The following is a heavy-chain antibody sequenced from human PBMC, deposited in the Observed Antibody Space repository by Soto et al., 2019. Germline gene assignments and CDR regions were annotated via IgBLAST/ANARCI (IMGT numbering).Heavy chain of an antibody. CDR2: ISYDGSNK. Sequence: RWSLRLSCASSVFTFSSYGMHWVRQAPGKGLEWVAVISYDGSNKYYADSVKGRFTISRDNSKNTLYLQMNSLRAEDTAVYYCAKDRAPLGEMATITGWFDPWGQGTLVTVSS. CDR1: VFTFSSYG. V-gene: IGHV3-30*18. D-gene: IGHD5-12*01. J-gene: IGHJ5*02. CDR3: AKDRAPLGEMATITGWFDP.